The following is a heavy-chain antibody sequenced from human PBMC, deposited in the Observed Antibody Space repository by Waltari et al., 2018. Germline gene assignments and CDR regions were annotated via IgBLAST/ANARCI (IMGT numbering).Heavy chain of an antibody. D-gene: IGHD5-18*01. CDR2: INGDGHDI. J-gene: IGHJ4*02. CDR3: ARKGGRGYTYGPFYFDS. Sequence: EVQLLEAGGDLVQPGGSLRLSCAASGFTFSDYWMHWVRQAPGKGRVWVERINGDGHDITYSDSVQGRFTILRDNTKNTVYLQLNSLRADDTAVYYCARKGGRGYTYGPFYFDSWGRGTLVTVSS. V-gene: IGHV3-74*01. CDR1: GFTFSDYW.